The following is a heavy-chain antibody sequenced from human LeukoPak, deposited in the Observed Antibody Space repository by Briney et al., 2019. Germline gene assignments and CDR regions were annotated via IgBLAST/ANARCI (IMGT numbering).Heavy chain of an antibody. CDR1: GFTLSGNY. J-gene: IGHJ4*02. V-gene: IGHV3-66*02. CDR2: IYSGGST. Sequence: GGSLRLSCAASGFTLSGNYMSWVRQAPGKGLEWVSVIYSGGSTYYAASVKGRFTISRDNSKNTLYLQMNSLRAEDTAVYYCARAVGGSARYFDYWGQGTLVTVSS. D-gene: IGHD3-16*01. CDR3: ARAVGGSARYFDY.